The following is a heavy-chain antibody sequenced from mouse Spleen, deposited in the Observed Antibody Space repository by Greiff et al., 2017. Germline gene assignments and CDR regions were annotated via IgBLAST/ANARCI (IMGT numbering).Heavy chain of an antibody. CDR2: INPSSGYT. CDR1: GYTFTSYT. D-gene: IGHD4-1*01. V-gene: IGHV1-4*01. Sequence: VMLVESGAELARPGASVKMSCKASGYTFTSYTMHWVKQRPGQGLEWIGYINPSSGYTKYNQKFKDKATLTADKSSSTAYMQLSSLTSEDSAVYYCASYLLGRFAYWGQGTLVTVSA. J-gene: IGHJ3*01. CDR3: ASYLLGRFAY.